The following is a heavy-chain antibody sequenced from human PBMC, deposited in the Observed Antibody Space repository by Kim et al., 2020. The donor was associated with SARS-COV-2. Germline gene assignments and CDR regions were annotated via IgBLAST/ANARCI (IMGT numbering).Heavy chain of an antibody. CDR3: ARAKKSILWWSGWFDP. V-gene: IGHV3-66*01. Sequence: GGSLRLSCAASGFTVSSNYMSWVRQAPGKGLEWVSVIYSGGSTYYADSVKGRFTISRDNSKNTLYLQMNSLRAEDTAVYYCARAKKSILWWSGWFDPWGQGTLVTVSS. CDR1: GFTVSSNY. CDR2: IYSGGST. J-gene: IGHJ5*02. D-gene: IGHD2-21*01.